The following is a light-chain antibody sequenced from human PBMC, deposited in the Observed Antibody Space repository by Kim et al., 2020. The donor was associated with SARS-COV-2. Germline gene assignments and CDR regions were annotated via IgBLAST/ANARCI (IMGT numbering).Light chain of an antibody. J-gene: IGLJ1*01. CDR3: SSYTTSASYV. CDR2: NVA. V-gene: IGLV2-14*04. CDR1: SSDIGHANY. Sequence: GQSITLSCTESSSDIGHANYVSWYQQYPGKAPKLMIFNVAQRPSGISNRFSGSKSGDTASLTISGLQAEDEADYYCSSYTTSASYVFGTGTKVTVL.